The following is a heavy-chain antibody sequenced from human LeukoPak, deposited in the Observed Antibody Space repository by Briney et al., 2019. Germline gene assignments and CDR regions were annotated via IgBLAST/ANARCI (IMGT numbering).Heavy chain of an antibody. V-gene: IGHV4-39*07. CDR1: GGSINNNSYY. D-gene: IGHD3-22*01. CDR2: IYYSGRT. CDR3: ARSPTTYYCYSRRTGADY. Sequence: SETLSLTCTVSGGSINNNSYYCGWIRQPPGKGLEWIGNIYYSGRTYYNLSLKSRLTTSGDTSKNQFSLTLSSVTAADTAVYYCARSPTTYYCYSRRTGADYWGQGTLVTVSS. J-gene: IGHJ4*02.